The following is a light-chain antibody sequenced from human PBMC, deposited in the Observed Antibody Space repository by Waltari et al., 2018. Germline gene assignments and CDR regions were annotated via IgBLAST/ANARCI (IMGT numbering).Light chain of an antibody. CDR3: ASWDDSLNGHWV. CDR1: ASNIGGKP. Sequence: QSVLTQPPSASGTPGQRVTIPCSGSASNIGGKPVHWSQQLPGKAPKLLIYRSDQRPSGVPDRFSASKTGTSASLAISGLQSEDEADYFCASWDDSLNGHWVFGGGTKVTVL. V-gene: IGLV1-44*01. J-gene: IGLJ3*02. CDR2: RSD.